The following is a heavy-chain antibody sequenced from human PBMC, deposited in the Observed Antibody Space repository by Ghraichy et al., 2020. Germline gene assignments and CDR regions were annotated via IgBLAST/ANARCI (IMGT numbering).Heavy chain of an antibody. CDR3: ASSLGYRAFDY. Sequence: GGSLRLSCAASGFIFSSYGMNWVRQAPGKGLEWVAHIGIGSTTLFYADFVKGRFTISRDDAKNSVYLQMNSLRAEDTAVYYCASSLGYRAFDYWGQGTLVTVSS. CDR1: GFIFSSYG. J-gene: IGHJ4*02. V-gene: IGHV3-48*01. CDR2: IGIGSTTL. D-gene: IGHD7-27*01.